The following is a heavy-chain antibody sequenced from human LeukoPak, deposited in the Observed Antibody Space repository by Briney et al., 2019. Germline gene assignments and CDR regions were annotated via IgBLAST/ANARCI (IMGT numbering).Heavy chain of an antibody. Sequence: SETLSLTCTVSGGSISSYYWSWIRQPPGKGLEWIGYIYYSGSTNYNPSLKSRVTISVDTSKNQFSLKLSSVTAADTAVYYCARAVYSTFYYYYYMDVWGKGTTVTVSS. CDR3: ARAVYSTFYYYYYMDV. V-gene: IGHV4-59*01. CDR1: GGSISSYY. CDR2: IYYSGST. J-gene: IGHJ6*03. D-gene: IGHD4-11*01.